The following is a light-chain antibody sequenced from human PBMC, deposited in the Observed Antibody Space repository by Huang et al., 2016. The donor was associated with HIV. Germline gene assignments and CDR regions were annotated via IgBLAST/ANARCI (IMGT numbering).Light chain of an antibody. Sequence: DIQMTQSPSSLSASVGDRVTITCQAIQGIRKYLNCYQHRPGKAPDLLIYDTSRLKTGVPSRFSGSGSDTFFILTITSLQPEDVATYYCQQSATLPPTFGPGTKVDIK. CDR1: QGIRKY. CDR2: DTS. J-gene: IGKJ3*01. CDR3: QQSATLPPT. V-gene: IGKV1-33*01.